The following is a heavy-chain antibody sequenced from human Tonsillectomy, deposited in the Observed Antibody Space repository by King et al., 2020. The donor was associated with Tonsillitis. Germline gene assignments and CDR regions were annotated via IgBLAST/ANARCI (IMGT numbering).Heavy chain of an antibody. D-gene: IGHD6-13*01. Sequence: DVQLVESGGGLVQPGGSLRLSCAASGFTFSSYEMNWVRQAPGKGLEWVSYISSTSSAIYYADSVKGRFTISRDNAKNSLYLQMNSLRAEDTAVYYCARDKWGTVAAGNFDYWGQGTLVTVSS. CDR1: GFTFSSYE. CDR2: ISSTSSAI. CDR3: ARDKWGTVAAGNFDY. J-gene: IGHJ4*02. V-gene: IGHV3-48*03.